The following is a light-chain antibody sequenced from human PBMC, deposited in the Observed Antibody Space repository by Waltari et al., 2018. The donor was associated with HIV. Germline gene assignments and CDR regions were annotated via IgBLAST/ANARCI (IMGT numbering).Light chain of an antibody. CDR2: GAS. CDR3: QQYYKWPRT. Sequence: EIVMTQSQATLSVSPGERATLSCRASQTVSSNLAWYQQKPGQAPRLLIHGASSRATGVPARFSGSGSGTEFTLTISSLQSEDFAVYYCQQYYKWPRTFGQGTKVEIK. J-gene: IGKJ1*01. CDR1: QTVSSN. V-gene: IGKV3-15*01.